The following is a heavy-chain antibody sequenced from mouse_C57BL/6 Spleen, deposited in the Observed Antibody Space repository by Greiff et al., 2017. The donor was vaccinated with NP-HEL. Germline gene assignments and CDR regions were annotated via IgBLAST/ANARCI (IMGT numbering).Heavy chain of an antibody. D-gene: IGHD2-1*01. Sequence: VQLVESGAELARPGASVKLSCKASGYTFTSYGISWVKQRTGQGLEWIGEIYPRSGNTYYNEKFKGKATLTADKSSSTAYMELRSLTSEDSAVYCCARSDGNYNYAMDYWGQGTSVTVSS. J-gene: IGHJ4*01. CDR1: GYTFTSYG. V-gene: IGHV1-81*01. CDR2: IYPRSGNT. CDR3: ARSDGNYNYAMDY.